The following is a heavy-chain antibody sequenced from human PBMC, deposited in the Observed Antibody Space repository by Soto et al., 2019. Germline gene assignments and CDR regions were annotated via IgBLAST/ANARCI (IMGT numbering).Heavy chain of an antibody. CDR2: ISYDGSNK. CDR3: AKDRTTVVIPVDWFDP. Sequence: QVQLVESGGGVVQPGRSLRLSCAASGFTFSSYGMHWVRQAPGKGLEWVAVISYDGSNKYYADSVKGRFTISRDNSKNTLYLQMNILRAEDTAVYYCAKDRTTVVIPVDWFDPWGQGTLVTVSS. CDR1: GFTFSSYG. J-gene: IGHJ5*02. D-gene: IGHD4-17*01. V-gene: IGHV3-30*18.